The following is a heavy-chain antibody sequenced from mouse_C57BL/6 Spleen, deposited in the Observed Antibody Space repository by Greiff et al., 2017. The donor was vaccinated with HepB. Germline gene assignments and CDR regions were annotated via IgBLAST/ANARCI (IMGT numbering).Heavy chain of an antibody. J-gene: IGHJ4*01. CDR2: ILPSIGRT. CDR3: ARAFITTVVATQDAMDY. CDR1: DSEVFPIAY. D-gene: IGHD1-1*01. Sequence: QVQLQQSGSELRSSGSSVKLSCKDFDSEVFPIAYMSWVRQKPGHGFEWIGGILPSIGRTIYGEKFEDKATLDADTLSNTAYLELNSLTSEDSAIYYCARAFITTVVATQDAMDYWGQGTSVTVSS. V-gene: IGHV15-2*01.